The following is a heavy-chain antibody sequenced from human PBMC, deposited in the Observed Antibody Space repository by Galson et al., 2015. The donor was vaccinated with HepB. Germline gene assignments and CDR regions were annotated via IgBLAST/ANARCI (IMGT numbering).Heavy chain of an antibody. J-gene: IGHJ2*01. Sequence: SLRLSCAASGFNFDAYAMHWVRQAPGKGLEWLSLISYDGRNIYYADSVRGRFTISRDNSKNTLYLQMSSLRAEDTAVYYCAKRPVPRDWYFDLWGRGTLVTVSS. D-gene: IGHD6-19*01. CDR2: ISYDGRNI. CDR1: GFNFDAYA. CDR3: AKRPVPRDWYFDL. V-gene: IGHV3-30*18.